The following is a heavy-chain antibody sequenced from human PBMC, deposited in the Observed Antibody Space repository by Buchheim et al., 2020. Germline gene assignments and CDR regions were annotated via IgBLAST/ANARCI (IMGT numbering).Heavy chain of an antibody. D-gene: IGHD3-10*01. CDR1: GYTFTSYY. CDR2: INPSGGST. V-gene: IGHV1-46*03. J-gene: IGHJ4*02. CDR3: ARDLHESEITMVRGVSGGY. Sequence: QVQLVQSGAEVKKPGASVKVPCKASGYTFTSYYMHWVRQAPGQGLEWMGIINPSGGSTSYAQKFQGRVTMTRDTSTSTVYMELSSLRSEDTAVYYCARDLHESEITMVRGVSGGYWGQGTL.